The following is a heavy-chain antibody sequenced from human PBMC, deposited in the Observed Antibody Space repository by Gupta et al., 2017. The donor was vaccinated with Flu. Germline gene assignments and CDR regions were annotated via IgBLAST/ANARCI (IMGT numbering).Heavy chain of an antibody. Sequence: EVQLVESGGGLVQPGRSLRLSCAASGFTFDDYAMHWVRQAPGKGLEWVSGISWNSGSIGYADSVKGRFTISRDNAKNSLYLQMNSLRAEDTALYYCAKDIGGYFDYWGQGTLVTVSS. CDR2: ISWNSGSI. CDR3: AKDIGGYFDY. J-gene: IGHJ4*02. V-gene: IGHV3-9*01. CDR1: GFTFDDYA.